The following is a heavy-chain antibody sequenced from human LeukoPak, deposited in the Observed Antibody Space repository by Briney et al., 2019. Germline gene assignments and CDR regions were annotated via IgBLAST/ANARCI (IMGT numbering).Heavy chain of an antibody. J-gene: IGHJ4*02. D-gene: IGHD3-22*01. V-gene: IGHV4-59*01. CDR3: ARDYYGDYFDY. CDR2: VYYSGST. CDR1: SGSINSYY. Sequence: PSETLSLTCTVSSGSINSYYWSWIRQPPGKGLEWIGYVYYSGSTNYNPSLKSRVTISIDTSKNQFSLKLSSVTAADTAVYYCARDYYGDYFDYWGQGTLVTVS.